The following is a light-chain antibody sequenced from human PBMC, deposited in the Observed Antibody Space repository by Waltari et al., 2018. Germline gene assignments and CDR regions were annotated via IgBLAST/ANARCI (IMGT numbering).Light chain of an antibody. Sequence: IQMTQSPDFLAVSLGERAPINCKSSQSVLYSANNKDYLAWYQQKPGQPPKLLIYWASTRESGVPDRFSGSGSGTDFTLTISSLQAEDVAVYYCQQYYGVPLTFGGGTKVEIK. V-gene: IGKV4-1*01. CDR3: QQYYGVPLT. CDR1: QSVLYSANNKDY. J-gene: IGKJ4*01. CDR2: WAS.